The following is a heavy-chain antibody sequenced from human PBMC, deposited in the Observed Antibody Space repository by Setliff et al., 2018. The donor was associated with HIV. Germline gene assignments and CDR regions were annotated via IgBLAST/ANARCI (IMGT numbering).Heavy chain of an antibody. Sequence: GASVKVSCKPSGYTFTTYGLSWVRQAPGQGLEWMGWISTYSDETSSSQNLQGRHTMTTDTSTATAFMELRSLRSDDTAVYYCARDPSNTSGWLPYYDYWGQGTLVTVSS. CDR3: ARDPSNTSGWLPYYDY. V-gene: IGHV1-18*01. CDR2: ISTYSDET. J-gene: IGHJ4*02. D-gene: IGHD6-19*01. CDR1: GYTFTTYG.